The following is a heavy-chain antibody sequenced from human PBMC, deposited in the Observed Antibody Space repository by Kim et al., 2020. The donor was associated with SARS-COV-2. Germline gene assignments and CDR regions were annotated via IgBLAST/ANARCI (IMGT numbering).Heavy chain of an antibody. D-gene: IGHD3-22*01. J-gene: IGHJ4*02. V-gene: IGHV1-69*01. CDR3: ARSTYYYDSSGYHFDY. Sequence: KFQGRVTLTADQSTSTAYMELSSLRSEDTSVYYCARSTYYYDSSGYHFDYWGQGTLVTVSS.